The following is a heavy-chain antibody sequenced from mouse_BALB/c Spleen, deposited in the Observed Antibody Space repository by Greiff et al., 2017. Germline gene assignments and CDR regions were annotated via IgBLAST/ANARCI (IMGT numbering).Heavy chain of an antibody. CDR2: ISTFNGNI. CDR3: ARSGANCTRLYSMDH. D-gene: IGHD4-1*01. Sequence: VKLMESGPVVVWPGVSVKISCKGSGYTFTDYAMHWVKQSHAKSLEWIGVISTFNGNINYNQKFKGKATMPVDNSSSTAYMALARLTTEDSAIYYCARSGANCTRLYSMDHWGQGTSLTVSS. CDR1: GYTFTDYA. V-gene: IGHV1-67*01. J-gene: IGHJ4*01.